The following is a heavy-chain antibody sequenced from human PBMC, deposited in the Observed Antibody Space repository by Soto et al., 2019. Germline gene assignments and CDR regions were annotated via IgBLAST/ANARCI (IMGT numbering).Heavy chain of an antibody. CDR3: AREGGYVDY. J-gene: IGHJ4*02. D-gene: IGHD1-1*01. CDR2: IDESGDS. V-gene: IGHV4-39*02. Sequence: SETLSLTCTASGGTIRSSRHYWGWIRQSPGTGLEWIGSIDESGDSYYNPSLKSRVTIFVDTSKNQFSLKLISVTGADSAIYYCAREGGYVDYWGQGTLVTVSS. CDR1: GGTIRSSRHY.